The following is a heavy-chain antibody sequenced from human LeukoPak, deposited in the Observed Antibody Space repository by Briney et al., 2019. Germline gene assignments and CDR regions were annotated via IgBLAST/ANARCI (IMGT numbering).Heavy chain of an antibody. Sequence: PGGPLRLSCVASGFTLRSYVMNWVRQTPGKGLEWVSSISGSGDSTFYADSVKGRFSISRDNSKNTLYLQVNGLRTEDTAVYYCAKDRLRLGELSLENWFDPWGQGTLVTVSS. CDR1: GFTLRSYV. J-gene: IGHJ5*02. CDR3: AKDRLRLGELSLENWFDP. D-gene: IGHD3-16*02. V-gene: IGHV3-23*01. CDR2: ISGSGDST.